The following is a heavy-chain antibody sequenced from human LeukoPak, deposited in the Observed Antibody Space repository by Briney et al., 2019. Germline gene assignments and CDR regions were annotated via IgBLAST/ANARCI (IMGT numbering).Heavy chain of an antibody. V-gene: IGHV3-23*01. D-gene: IGHD1-26*01. J-gene: IGHJ4*02. Sequence: GGSLRLSCAASGFAFSSYAMSWVRQAPGKGLEWVSAISGSGGSTYYADSVKGRFTISRDNSKNTLYLQMNSLRAEDTAVYYCAKDPGGSQLIDYWGQGTLVTVSS. CDR3: AKDPGGSQLIDY. CDR1: GFAFSSYA. CDR2: ISGSGGST.